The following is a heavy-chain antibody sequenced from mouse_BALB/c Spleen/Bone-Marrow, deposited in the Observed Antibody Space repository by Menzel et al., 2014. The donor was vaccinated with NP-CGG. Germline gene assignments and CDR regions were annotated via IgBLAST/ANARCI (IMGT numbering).Heavy chain of an antibody. CDR2: ILAGGST. CDR3: ARDREFGYDRTMDY. V-gene: IGHV2-9*02. CDR1: GFSLTSYG. J-gene: IGHJ4*01. Sequence: VQLVESGPGLVAPSQSLSITCTVSGFSLTSYGVHWVRQPPGKGLEWLGVILAGGSTNYNSALMSRLSISKDNSKSQVFLKMNSLQTDDTAMYFCARDREFGYDRTMDYWGQGTSVTVPS. D-gene: IGHD2-2*01.